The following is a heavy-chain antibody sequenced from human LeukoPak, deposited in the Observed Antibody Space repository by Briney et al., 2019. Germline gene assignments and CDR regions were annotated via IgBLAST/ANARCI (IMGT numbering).Heavy chain of an antibody. CDR2: ISWNSGSI. CDR3: AKDSLIAARLTSNAFDI. V-gene: IGHV3-9*01. Sequence: PGGSLRLSCAASGFTFDDYAMHWVRQAPGKGLEWASGISWNSGSIGYADSVKGRFTISRDNAKNSLYLQMNSLRAEDTALYYCAKDSLIAARLTSNAFDIWGRGTMVTVSS. J-gene: IGHJ3*02. CDR1: GFTFDDYA. D-gene: IGHD6-6*01.